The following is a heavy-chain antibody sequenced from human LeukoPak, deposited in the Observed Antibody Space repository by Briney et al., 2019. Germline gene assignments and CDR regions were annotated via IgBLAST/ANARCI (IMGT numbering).Heavy chain of an antibody. V-gene: IGHV4-59*11. D-gene: IGHD2-21*01. Sequence: SETLSLTCTVSGGSISSHYWSWIRQPPGKGLEWIGYIYYSGGTNYNPSLKSRVTISVDTSRNQFSLKLSSVTAADTAVYYCARDHIAAFDIWGQGTMVTVSS. CDR1: GGSISSHY. CDR2: IYYSGGT. CDR3: ARDHIAAFDI. J-gene: IGHJ3*02.